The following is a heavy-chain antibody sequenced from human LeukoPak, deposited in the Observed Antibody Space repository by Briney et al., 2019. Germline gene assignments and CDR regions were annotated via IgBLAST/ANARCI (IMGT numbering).Heavy chain of an antibody. Sequence: ASVKVSCKASGYTFTSYDINWVRQATGQGLEWMGWINPNSGGTNYAQKFQGRVTMTRDTSISTAYMELRSLRSDDTAVYYCAREILRSNWFDPWGQGTLVTVSS. V-gene: IGHV1-2*02. CDR3: AREILRSNWFDP. D-gene: IGHD4-17*01. CDR2: INPNSGGT. CDR1: GYTFTSYD. J-gene: IGHJ5*02.